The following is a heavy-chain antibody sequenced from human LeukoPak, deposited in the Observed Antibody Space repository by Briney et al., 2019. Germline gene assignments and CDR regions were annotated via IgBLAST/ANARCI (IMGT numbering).Heavy chain of an antibody. V-gene: IGHV1-2*06. D-gene: IGHD3-22*01. CDR1: GYTFTGYY. J-gene: IGHJ4*02. Sequence: ASVKVSCKASGYTFTGYYMHWVRQAPGQGLEWMGRINPNSGGTNYAQKFQGRVTMTRDTSISTAYMELSRLRSDDTAVYFCARVLNSSGNRFEYWGQGTLVTVSS. CDR2: INPNSGGT. CDR3: ARVLNSSGNRFEY.